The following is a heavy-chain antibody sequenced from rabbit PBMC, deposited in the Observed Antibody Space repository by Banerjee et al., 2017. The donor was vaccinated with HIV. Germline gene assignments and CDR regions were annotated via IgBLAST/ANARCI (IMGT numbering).Heavy chain of an antibody. J-gene: IGHJ4*01. V-gene: IGHV1S40*01. CDR2: IDTGSSGST. Sequence: QSLEESGGDLVKPGASLTLTCTASGFSFTNIYWPCWVRQAPGKGLEWIGCIDTGSSGSTYYASWAKGRFTISKTSSTTVTLQMTSLTAADTATYFCARGYASSSFVNLWGPGTSSPS. CDR1: GFSFTNIYW. CDR3: ARGYASSSFVNL. D-gene: IGHD8-1*01.